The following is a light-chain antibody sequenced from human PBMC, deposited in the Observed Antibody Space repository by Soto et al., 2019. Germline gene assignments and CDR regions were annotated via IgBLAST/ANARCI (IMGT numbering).Light chain of an antibody. Sequence: DIVMTQSPDSLAVSLGERATINCKSSQSVLYSSNNKNYLAWYQQKPGQPPKLLIYWAYTRESGVPDRFSGSGSGTDFTLTIRSLKAEDVAVYYCQKYYSTLIITLGKGKRLEI. V-gene: IGKV4-1*01. CDR3: QKYYSTLIIT. J-gene: IGKJ5*01. CDR1: QSVLYSSNNKNY. CDR2: WAY.